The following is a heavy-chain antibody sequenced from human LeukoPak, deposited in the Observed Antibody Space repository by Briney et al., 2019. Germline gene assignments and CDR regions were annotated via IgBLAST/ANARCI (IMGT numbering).Heavy chain of an antibody. J-gene: IGHJ5*02. V-gene: IGHV4-59*01. D-gene: IGHD6-19*01. Sequence: PSETLSLACTVSGDSINNYYWSWIRQPPGKGLEWIGYIYYTGSTNYNPSLKSRVTISVDTSMNQFSLKLTSVTAADTAVYYCARVGQQWLVGWFDPWGQGTLVTVSS. CDR1: GDSINNYY. CDR3: ARVGQQWLVGWFDP. CDR2: IYYTGST.